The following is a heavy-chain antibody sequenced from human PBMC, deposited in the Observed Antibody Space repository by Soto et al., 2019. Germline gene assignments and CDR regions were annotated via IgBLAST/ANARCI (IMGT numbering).Heavy chain of an antibody. CDR1: GIPVNNNAYN. J-gene: IGHJ1*01. Sequence: PSESLSLTFTYSGIPVNNNAYNWSWIRQRPGKGLEWIWNMHYSGSAGYIPSLRSRVSMSVDTSKNHFSLKMNSVTPADTAVYYCARDSGSGSLWGQGTLVTVS. CDR3: ARDSGSGSL. CDR2: MHYSGSA. V-gene: IGHV4-30-4*02. D-gene: IGHD1-26*01.